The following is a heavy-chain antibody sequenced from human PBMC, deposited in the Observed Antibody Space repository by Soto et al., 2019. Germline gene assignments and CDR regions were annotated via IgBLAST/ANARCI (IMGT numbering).Heavy chain of an antibody. CDR2: IYYSGST. V-gene: IGHV4-61*01. Sequence: QVQLQESGPGLVKPSETLSLTCTVSGGSVSSGSYYWSWIRQPPGKGLEWIGYIYYSGSTNYNPSLKSRATQSVNTSKNQFSLKLSSVTAADTAVYYCARGIEGWYQGRYYYGMDVWGQGTTVTVSS. CDR3: ARGIEGWYQGRYYYGMDV. CDR1: GGSVSSGSYY. J-gene: IGHJ6*02. D-gene: IGHD6-19*01.